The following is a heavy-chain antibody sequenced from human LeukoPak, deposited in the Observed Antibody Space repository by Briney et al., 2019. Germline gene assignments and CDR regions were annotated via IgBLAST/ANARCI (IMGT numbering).Heavy chain of an antibody. Sequence: SVKVSCKASGYTFTSYAISWVRQAPGQGLEWMGRIIPIFGTANYAQKFQGRVTITTDESTSTAYMELSSLRSEDTAVYYCARDPITMVRGVIRRALNYWGQGTLVTVSS. V-gene: IGHV1-69*05. CDR1: GYTFTSYA. CDR3: ARDPITMVRGVIRRALNY. CDR2: IIPIFGTA. J-gene: IGHJ4*02. D-gene: IGHD3-10*01.